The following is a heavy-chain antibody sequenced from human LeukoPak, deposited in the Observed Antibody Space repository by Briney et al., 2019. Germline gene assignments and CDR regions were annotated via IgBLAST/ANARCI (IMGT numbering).Heavy chain of an antibody. J-gene: IGHJ4*02. CDR2: IYSGGST. V-gene: IGHV3-53*01. CDR3: ARYRYRWSYPLDY. CDR1: GFTVSSDY. Sequence: GGSLRLSCAASGFTVSSDYMSWVRQAPGKGLEWVSVIYSGGSTYYADSVKGRFTISRDNSKNTLYLQMNSLRAEDTAVYYCARYRYRWSYPLDYWGQGTLVTVSS. D-gene: IGHD1-26*01.